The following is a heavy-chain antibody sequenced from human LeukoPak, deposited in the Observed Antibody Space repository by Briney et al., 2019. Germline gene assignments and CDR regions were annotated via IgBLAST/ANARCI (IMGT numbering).Heavy chain of an antibody. CDR2: ISPSGNSK. Sequence: GGSLRLSCTASGFTFSYYTMNWVRQSPGKGLEWISSISPSGNSKYHADSVKGRFTISRDNARNSPYLEMDSLRADDTALYYCARDFLGESGAGGYWGQGTLVTVSP. D-gene: IGHD3-10*01. CDR1: GFTFSYYT. V-gene: IGHV3-21*06. CDR3: ARDFLGESGAGGY. J-gene: IGHJ4*02.